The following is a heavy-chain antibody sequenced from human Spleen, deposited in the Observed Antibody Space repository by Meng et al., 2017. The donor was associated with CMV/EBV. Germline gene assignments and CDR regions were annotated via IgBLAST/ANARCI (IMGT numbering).Heavy chain of an antibody. CDR3: ARDIVAVPAAPFYYFDY. J-gene: IGHJ4*02. V-gene: IGHV1-46*01. Sequence: ASVKVSCKASGYTFTRYYIHWVRQAPGQGLEWMGIINPSDGSISYSQKFQGRGTMTRDTSTSTVYMELSSLRSEDTALYFCARDIVAVPAAPFYYFDYWGQGTLVTVSS. D-gene: IGHD2-2*01. CDR1: GYTFTRYY. CDR2: INPSDGSI.